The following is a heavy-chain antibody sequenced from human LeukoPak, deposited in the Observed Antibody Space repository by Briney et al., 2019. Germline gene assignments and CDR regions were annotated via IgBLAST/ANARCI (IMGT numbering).Heavy chain of an antibody. Sequence: ASVKVSCNASGGTFSSYAISWVRQAPGQGLEWMGWISAYNGNTNYAQKLQGRVTMTTDTSTSTAYMELRSLRSDDTAVYYCAAQDYGDYDPYFDYWGQGTLVTVSS. CDR1: GGTFSSYA. V-gene: IGHV1-18*01. J-gene: IGHJ4*02. D-gene: IGHD4-17*01. CDR2: ISAYNGNT. CDR3: AAQDYGDYDPYFDY.